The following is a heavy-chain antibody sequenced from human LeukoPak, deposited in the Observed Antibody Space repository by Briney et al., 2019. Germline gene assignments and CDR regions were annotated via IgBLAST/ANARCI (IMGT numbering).Heavy chain of an antibody. J-gene: IGHJ4*02. CDR3: ARGRSGGSGWLNFDS. V-gene: IGHV4-4*07. D-gene: IGHD6-19*01. CDR2: IYSSGST. Sequence: SETLSLTCTVSGDSINNYYWSWIRQPAGKGLEWIGRIYSSGSTLYNPSLRSRVTMSVDTSKNQFSLNLNSVTAADTAVYYCARGRSGGSGWLNFDSWGQGTPVTVSS. CDR1: GDSINNYY.